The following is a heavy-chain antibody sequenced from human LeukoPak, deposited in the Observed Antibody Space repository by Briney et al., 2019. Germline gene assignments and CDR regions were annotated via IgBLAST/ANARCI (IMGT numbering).Heavy chain of an antibody. CDR3: ASQYCSSTSCASFDY. J-gene: IGHJ4*02. D-gene: IGHD2-2*01. Sequence: QTGGSLRLSCAAFGFTLSSYGMRWVRQAPGKGLEWVAVISYDGSNKYYADSVKGRFTISRDNSKNTLYLQMNSLRAEDTAVYYCASQYCSSTSCASFDYWGQGTLVTVSS. CDR1: GFTLSSYG. V-gene: IGHV3-30*03. CDR2: ISYDGSNK.